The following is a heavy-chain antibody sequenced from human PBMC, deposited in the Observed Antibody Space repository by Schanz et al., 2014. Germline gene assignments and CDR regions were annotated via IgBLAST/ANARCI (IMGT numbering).Heavy chain of an antibody. CDR1: GYTFTSYG. CDR3: ARGGGPEDVFDI. Sequence: QVQLVQSGAEVKKPGPSVKVSCKASGYTFTSYGINWVRQAPGQGLEWMGRIIPVLAIADYAQKFQGRVTITADKSTFTAYMELSSLRSDDTAVYYCARGGGPEDVFDIWGQGTILTVSS. CDR2: IIPVLAIA. J-gene: IGHJ3*02. D-gene: IGHD5-12*01. V-gene: IGHV1-69*04.